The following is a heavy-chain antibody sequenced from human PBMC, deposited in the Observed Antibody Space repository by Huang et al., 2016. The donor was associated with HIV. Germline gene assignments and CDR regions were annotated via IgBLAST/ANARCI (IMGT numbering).Heavy chain of an antibody. CDR3: ARLIGSPSFYYGLDV. V-gene: IGHV5-51*01. J-gene: IGHJ6*02. CDR2: IYPGDPET. CDR1: GYRFRSNW. D-gene: IGHD3-10*01. Sequence: EVQLVQSGAEVKKPGESLKISCKGSGYRFRSNWIGWVRQMPGKGLEGMGIIYPGDPETRYSPSVQGQVTISADKSINTAYLQWSSLKASDTAMYYCARLIGSPSFYYGLDVWGQGTTVTVSS.